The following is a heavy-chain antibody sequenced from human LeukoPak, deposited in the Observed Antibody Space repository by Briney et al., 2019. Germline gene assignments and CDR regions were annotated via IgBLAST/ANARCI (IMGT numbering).Heavy chain of an antibody. V-gene: IGHV4-39*01. Sequence: SETLSLTCTVSGGSISSSSYYWGWIRQPPGKGLEWIGGIYSSGSTYYNPSLKSRVTISVDTSKNQFSLKLSSVTAADTAVYYCARIVVADFDYWGQGALVTVSS. CDR2: IYSSGST. D-gene: IGHD3-22*01. CDR3: ARIVVADFDY. J-gene: IGHJ4*02. CDR1: GGSISSSSYY.